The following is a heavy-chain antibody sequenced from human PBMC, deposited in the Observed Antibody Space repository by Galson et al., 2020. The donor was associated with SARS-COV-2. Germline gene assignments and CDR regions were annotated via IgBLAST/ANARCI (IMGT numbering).Heavy chain of an antibody. V-gene: IGHV3-23*01. Sequence: GGSLRLSCAASGFTFNNYAMSWVRQAPGKGLEWVSSIGASGGSTLYTDSVKGRFTISRDNSKNTLHLQMSSLRADDTAVYYCAKDIRRGYSYGFADKGGQGSPVSVS. CDR3: AKDIRRGYSYGFADK. CDR1: GFTFNNYA. CDR2: IGASGGST. J-gene: IGHJ4*02. D-gene: IGHD5-18*01.